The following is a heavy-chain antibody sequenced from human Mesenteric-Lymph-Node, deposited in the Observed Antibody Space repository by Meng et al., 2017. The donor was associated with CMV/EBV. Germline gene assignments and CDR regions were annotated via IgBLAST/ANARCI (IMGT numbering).Heavy chain of an antibody. CDR2: IQSDGSIK. V-gene: IGHV3-30*02. CDR1: GFTFSNYG. J-gene: IGHJ5*02. CDR3: GSPPNWSDP. Sequence: GESLKISCAASGFTFSNYGMHWVRQAPGQGLEWVAFIQSDGSIKNYADSVKGRFTISRDNSKNTLYLQMNRLTPEDTAVYYCGSPPNWSDPWGQGTRVTVSS.